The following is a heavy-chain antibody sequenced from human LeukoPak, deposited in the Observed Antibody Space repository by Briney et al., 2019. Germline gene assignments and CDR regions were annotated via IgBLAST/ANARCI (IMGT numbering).Heavy chain of an antibody. V-gene: IGHV3-66*01. D-gene: IGHD1-7*01. CDR1: GFTVSSNY. Sequence: GGSLRLSCAASGFTVSSNYMNWVRQAPGKGLEWVSVIYSGGSTYYADSVKGRFTISRDNSKNTLYLQMNSLRAEDTAVYYCARDPTYTISGTLGMDVWGQGTSVTVSS. J-gene: IGHJ6*02. CDR3: ARDPTYTISGTLGMDV. CDR2: IYSGGST.